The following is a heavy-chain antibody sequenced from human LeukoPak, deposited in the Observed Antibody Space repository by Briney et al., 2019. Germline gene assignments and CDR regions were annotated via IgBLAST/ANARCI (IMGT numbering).Heavy chain of an antibody. Sequence: SETLSLTCTVSGGSISSYYWSWIRQPPGKGLEWIGEINHSGSTNYNPSLKSRVTISVDTSKNQFSLKLSSVTAADTAVYYCARRSAALLAAAGRVPPKTGMDVWGKGTTVTVSS. CDR2: INHSGST. V-gene: IGHV4-34*01. CDR1: GGSISSYY. CDR3: ARRSAALLAAAGRVPPKTGMDV. J-gene: IGHJ6*03. D-gene: IGHD6-13*01.